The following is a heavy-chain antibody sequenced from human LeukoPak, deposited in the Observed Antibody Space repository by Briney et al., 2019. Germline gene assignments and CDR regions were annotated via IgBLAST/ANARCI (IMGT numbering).Heavy chain of an antibody. CDR1: GFTFSNAW. CDR2: IKSKTDGGTT. V-gene: IGHV3-15*01. J-gene: IGHJ6*02. D-gene: IGHD3-3*01. CDR3: SLYDFWSGHDYDMDV. Sequence: GRSLRPSCAASGFTFSNAWMRWVRQPPGKGLEWVGRIKSKTDGGTTAYAAPVKGRFTISRDDSKNTLYLQMNSLKTEDTAVYYCSLYDFWSGHDYDMDVWGQGTTVTVSS.